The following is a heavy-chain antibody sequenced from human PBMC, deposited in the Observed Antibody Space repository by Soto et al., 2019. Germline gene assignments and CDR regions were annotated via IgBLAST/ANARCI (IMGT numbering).Heavy chain of an antibody. D-gene: IGHD3-10*01. V-gene: IGHV1-69*04. Sequence: ASVKVSCKASGGTFSSYTISWVRQAPGQGLEWMGRIIPILGIANYAQKFQGRVTITADKSTSTAYMELSSLRSEDTAVYYCARDSQYYYGSGSTFAFDPWGQGTLVTVSS. CDR2: IIPILGIA. CDR3: ARDSQYYYGSGSTFAFDP. J-gene: IGHJ5*02. CDR1: GGTFSSYT.